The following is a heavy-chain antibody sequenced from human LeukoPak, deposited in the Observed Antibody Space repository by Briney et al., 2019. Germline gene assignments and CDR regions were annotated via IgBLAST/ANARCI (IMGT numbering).Heavy chain of an antibody. J-gene: IGHJ3*02. Sequence: GGPLKLSCEASGFPFGSYTMNWVGRAPGKGLEGASSIISSSSYIYYADSVKGRFTISRDNAKNSLYLQMNSLRAEDTAVYYCARATWITIFGVVGPGAFDIWGQGTMVTVSS. CDR2: IISSSSYI. V-gene: IGHV3-21*01. D-gene: IGHD3-3*01. CDR1: GFPFGSYT. CDR3: ARATWITIFGVVGPGAFDI.